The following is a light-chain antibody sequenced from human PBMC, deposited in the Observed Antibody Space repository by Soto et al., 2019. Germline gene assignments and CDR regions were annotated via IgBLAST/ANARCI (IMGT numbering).Light chain of an antibody. CDR2: NAS. Sequence: DIQMTQSPSTLSASVGDRVTITCRASQSISSWLAWYQQKPGKAPKLLIYNASSLQNGVPSRFSGSASGTEFTLTISSLQPDDFATYYCQHYNRYSTFGQGTKVEVK. J-gene: IGKJ1*01. V-gene: IGKV1-5*03. CDR3: QHYNRYST. CDR1: QSISSW.